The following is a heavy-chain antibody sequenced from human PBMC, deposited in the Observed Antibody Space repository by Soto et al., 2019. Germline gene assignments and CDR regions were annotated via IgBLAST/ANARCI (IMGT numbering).Heavy chain of an antibody. D-gene: IGHD1-26*01. CDR1: GFTFSSYG. V-gene: IGHV3-33*01. CDR3: ARDVRVGATTFDY. Sequence: QVQLVESGGGVVQPGRSLRLSCAASGFTFSSYGMHWVRQAPGKGLEWVAVIWYDGSNKYDADSVKGRFTISRDNSKNTLYLQMNSLRAEDTAVYYCARDVRVGATTFDYWGQGTLVTVSS. J-gene: IGHJ4*02. CDR2: IWYDGSNK.